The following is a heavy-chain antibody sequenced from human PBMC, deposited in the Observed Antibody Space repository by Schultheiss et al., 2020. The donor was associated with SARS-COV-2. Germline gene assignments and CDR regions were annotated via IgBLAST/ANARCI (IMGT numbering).Heavy chain of an antibody. J-gene: IGHJ3*02. D-gene: IGHD1-26*01. CDR2: IYYSGST. V-gene: IGHV4-59*01. CDR1: GGSISSYY. Sequence: SQTLSLTCTVSGGSISSYYWSWIRQPPGKGLEWIGYIYYSGSTNYNPSLKSRVTISVDTSKNQFSLKLSSVTAADTAVYYCARAPHESRGFGWELLLTFDIWGQGTMVTVSS. CDR3: ARAPHESRGFGWELLLTFDI.